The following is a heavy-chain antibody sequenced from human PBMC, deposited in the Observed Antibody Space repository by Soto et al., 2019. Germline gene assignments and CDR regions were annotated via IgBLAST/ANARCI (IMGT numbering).Heavy chain of an antibody. D-gene: IGHD3-22*01. V-gene: IGHV4-34*01. J-gene: IGHJ6*02. CDR3: AGGDYYHSSGYYFYYTMDV. CDR1: GGSFSGYY. Sequence: SETLSLTCAVYGGSFSGYYWSWIRQPPGKGLEWIGEINHSGSTNYNPSLKSRVTISVDTSKNQFSLRLSSVTAADTAVYYCAGGDYYHSSGYYFYYTMDVWGQGTTVTVSS. CDR2: INHSGST.